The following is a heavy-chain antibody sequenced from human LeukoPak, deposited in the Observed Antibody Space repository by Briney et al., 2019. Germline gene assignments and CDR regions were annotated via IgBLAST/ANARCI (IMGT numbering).Heavy chain of an antibody. CDR3: ASLKNYYDSSGYLVTDAFDI. CDR1: GYTFSNYG. V-gene: IGHV1-18*01. J-gene: IGHJ3*02. D-gene: IGHD3-22*01. Sequence: ASVKVSCKASGYTFSNYGISWVRQAPGQGLEWVGWISGYNGNTNYAQKLQGRVTMTTDTSTSTAYMELRSLKSDDTAVYYCASLKNYYDSSGYLVTDAFDIWGQGTMVTVSS. CDR2: ISGYNGNT.